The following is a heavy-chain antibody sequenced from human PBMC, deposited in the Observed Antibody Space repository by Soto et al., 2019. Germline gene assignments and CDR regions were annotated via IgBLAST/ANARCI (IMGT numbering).Heavy chain of an antibody. V-gene: IGHV3-11*01. CDR3: ARHIAAPQERIFFDY. J-gene: IGHJ4*02. Sequence: GGSLRLSCAASGFTFSDYYMSWIRQAPGKGLEWVSYISSSGSTIYYADSVKGRFTISRDNAKNSLYLQMNSLRAEDTAVYYCARHIAAPQERIFFDYWGQGTLVTVSS. D-gene: IGHD6-6*01. CDR2: ISSSGSTI. CDR1: GFTFSDYY.